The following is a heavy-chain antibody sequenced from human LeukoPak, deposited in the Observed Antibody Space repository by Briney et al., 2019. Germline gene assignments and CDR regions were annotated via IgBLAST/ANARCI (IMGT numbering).Heavy chain of an antibody. Sequence: ASVKVSCKASGYTFTGYYMYWVRQAPGQGLEWMGGFDPEDGETIYAQKFQGRVTMTEDTSTDTAYMELSSLRSEDTAVYYCFTNRPRRGHFDYWGQGTLVTVSS. J-gene: IGHJ4*02. D-gene: IGHD3-3*01. CDR3: FTNRPRRGHFDY. V-gene: IGHV1-24*01. CDR2: FDPEDGET. CDR1: GYTFTGYY.